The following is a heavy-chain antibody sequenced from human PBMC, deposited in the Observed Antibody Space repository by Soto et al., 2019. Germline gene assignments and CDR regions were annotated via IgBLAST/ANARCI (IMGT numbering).Heavy chain of an antibody. J-gene: IGHJ4*02. CDR3: ARDREWEPSQEGFDF. CDR1: GFTFSDYW. CDR2: IKEDGSEK. V-gene: IGHV3-7*03. Sequence: EVQLVESGGGLVQPGGSLRLSCAASGFTFSDYWMSWVRQAPAKGLEWVATIKEDGSEKYYVDSVKGRFTISRDNAKKSLYLQLKSLRAEDTAVYYCARDREWEPSQEGFDFWGQGTLVTVSS. D-gene: IGHD1-26*01.